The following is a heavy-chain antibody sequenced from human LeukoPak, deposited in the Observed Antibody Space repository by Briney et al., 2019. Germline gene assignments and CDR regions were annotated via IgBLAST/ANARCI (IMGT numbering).Heavy chain of an antibody. V-gene: IGHV3-23*01. Sequence: GGSLRLSCAASGFTVSSNYMSWVRQAPGKGLEWVSAISGSGGSTYYADSVKGRFTISRDNSKNTLDLQMNSLRAEDTAIYYCAKEPSCSGGSCYYFDYWGQGTLVTVSS. CDR1: GFTVSSNY. CDR2: ISGSGGST. D-gene: IGHD2-15*01. J-gene: IGHJ4*02. CDR3: AKEPSCSGGSCYYFDY.